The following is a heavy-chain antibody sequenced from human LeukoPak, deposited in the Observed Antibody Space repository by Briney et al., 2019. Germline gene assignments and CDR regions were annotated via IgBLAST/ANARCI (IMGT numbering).Heavy chain of an antibody. V-gene: IGHV4-59*01. CDR2: IHYTGKN. CDR3: AKWHERLLAFDS. J-gene: IGHJ4*02. Sequence: SETLSLTCSVSGDSITNYYWNWVRRPPGKGLGWIGYIHYTGKNYYNPSLKSRITMSVDTSKSQFSLKLSSVTTADTAVYYCAKWHERLLAFDSWGQGALVTVSS. D-gene: IGHD1-1*01. CDR1: GDSITNYY.